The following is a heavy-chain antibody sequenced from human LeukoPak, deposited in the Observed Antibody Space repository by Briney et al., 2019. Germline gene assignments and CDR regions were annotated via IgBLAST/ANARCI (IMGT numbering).Heavy chain of an antibody. D-gene: IGHD2-15*01. CDR2: ISYDGSNK. CDR3: AKGRALEVVAAFNY. Sequence: GRSLRLSCAASGFTFSSYGMHWVRQAPGKGLEWVAVISYDGSNKYYADSVKGRFTISRDNSKNTLYLQMNSLRADDTAVYYCAKGRALEVVAAFNYWGQGTVVTVSS. V-gene: IGHV3-30*18. J-gene: IGHJ4*02. CDR1: GFTFSSYG.